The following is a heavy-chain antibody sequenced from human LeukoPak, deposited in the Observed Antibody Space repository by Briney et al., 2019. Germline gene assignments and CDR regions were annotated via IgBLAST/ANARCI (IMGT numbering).Heavy chain of an antibody. Sequence: ASVKVSRKASGYMFTSYAISWVRQAPGQGLEWMGWISPYNGNTNYAQKLQGRVTMTTDTSTTTAYMELRSLGSDDTAIYYCARHPYYDSRGYYVYWGQGTLVTVSS. CDR3: ARHPYYDSRGYYVY. V-gene: IGHV1-18*01. J-gene: IGHJ4*02. CDR1: GYMFTSYA. D-gene: IGHD3-22*01. CDR2: ISPYNGNT.